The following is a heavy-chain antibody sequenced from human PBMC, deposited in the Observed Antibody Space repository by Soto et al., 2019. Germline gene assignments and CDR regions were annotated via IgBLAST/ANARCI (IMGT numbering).Heavy chain of an antibody. CDR2: ISGSGSGT. CDR1: GFTFSSYA. CDR3: AKAFSISAGSCFRSHS. V-gene: IGHV3-23*01. D-gene: IGHD3-3*02. Sequence: RQSLRLSCAASGFTFSSYAMTWVRQAPGKGLEWVSIISGSGSGTYYADSVKGRFTISRDNSRNTLSLQMNSLRADDTAVYYCAKAFSISAGSCFRSHSLGQVPLDNV. J-gene: IGHJ5*02.